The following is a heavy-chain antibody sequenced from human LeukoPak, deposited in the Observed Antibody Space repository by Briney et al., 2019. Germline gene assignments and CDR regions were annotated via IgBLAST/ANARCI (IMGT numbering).Heavy chain of an antibody. Sequence: SETLSLTCAVYGESFSGYHWRWIRDPPGKGLEWIGEINHSGSTNYNPSLKSRVTISVDTSKNQFSLKLSSVTAADTAVYYCTRIGGVVGDYWGQGTLVTVSS. CDR2: INHSGST. V-gene: IGHV4-34*01. CDR1: GESFSGYH. CDR3: TRIGGVVGDY. J-gene: IGHJ4*02. D-gene: IGHD2-8*02.